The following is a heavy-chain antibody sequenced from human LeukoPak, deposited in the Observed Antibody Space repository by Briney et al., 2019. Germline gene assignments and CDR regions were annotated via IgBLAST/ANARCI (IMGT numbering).Heavy chain of an antibody. J-gene: IGHJ4*02. CDR3: AKSPLSGYTDYFDY. CDR1: GYTFTDYG. V-gene: IGHV1-18*01. D-gene: IGHD3-22*01. CDR2: ISIYNGNT. Sequence: ASVKVSCKASGYTFTDYGISWVRQAPGQGLEWMGWISIYNGNTDYAQKLRGRVTMTTDTSTSTAYMELRSLRSDDTAVYYCAKSPLSGYTDYFDYWGQGTLVTVSS.